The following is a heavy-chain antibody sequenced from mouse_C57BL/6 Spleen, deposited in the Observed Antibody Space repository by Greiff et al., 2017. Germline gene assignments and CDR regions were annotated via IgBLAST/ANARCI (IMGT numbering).Heavy chain of an antibody. CDR3: ARGSGPWFAY. Sequence: QVQLQQSGPGLVQPSQSLSITCTVSGFSLTSYGVHWVRQSPGKGLEWLGVIWSGGSTDYNAAFISRLSISKDNSKSQVFFKMNSLQADDTAIYYCARGSGPWFAYWGQGTLVTVSA. D-gene: IGHD4-1*01. J-gene: IGHJ3*01. CDR2: IWSGGST. CDR1: GFSLTSYG. V-gene: IGHV2-2*01.